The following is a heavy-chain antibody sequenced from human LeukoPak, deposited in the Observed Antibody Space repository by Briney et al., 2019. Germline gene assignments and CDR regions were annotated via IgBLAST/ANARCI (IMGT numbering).Heavy chain of an antibody. J-gene: IGHJ4*02. Sequence: GGSLRLSCAASGFTFSSYTMNWVRQPPGKGLEWVSNIGTSSTTIYYADSVKGRFTISRDNAKNSLYLQMNSLRAEDTAVYYCAKGQGTRGYYFDYWGQGTLVTVSS. D-gene: IGHD2-8*01. CDR2: IGTSSTTI. V-gene: IGHV3-48*01. CDR3: AKGQGTRGYYFDY. CDR1: GFTFSSYT.